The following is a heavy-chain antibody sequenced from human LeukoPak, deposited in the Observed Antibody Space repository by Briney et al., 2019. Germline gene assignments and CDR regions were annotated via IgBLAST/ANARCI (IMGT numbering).Heavy chain of an antibody. Sequence: SETLSLTCAVYGGSFSGYYWSWIRQPPGKGLEWIGYIYYSGSTNYNPSLKSRVTISVDTSKNQFSLKLSSVTAADTAVYYCARGGSWGQLGGLDYWGQGTLVTVSS. J-gene: IGHJ4*02. CDR2: IYYSGST. CDR3: ARGGSWGQLGGLDY. D-gene: IGHD6-6*01. V-gene: IGHV4-59*01. CDR1: GGSFSGYY.